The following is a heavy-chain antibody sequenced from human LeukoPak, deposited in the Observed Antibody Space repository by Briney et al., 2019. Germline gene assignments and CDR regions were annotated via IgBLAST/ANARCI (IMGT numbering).Heavy chain of an antibody. V-gene: IGHV3-7*01. CDR2: IKQDGSEK. CDR1: GFTFSSYW. Sequence: PGGSLRLSCAASGFTFSSYWMSWVRQAPGKGLEWVANIKQDGSEKYYVDSVKGRFTISRDNAKNSLYLQMNSLRAEDTAVYYCASSYYDSSGYYRFPFDYWGQGTLVTVSS. D-gene: IGHD3-22*01. J-gene: IGHJ4*02. CDR3: ASSYYDSSGYYRFPFDY.